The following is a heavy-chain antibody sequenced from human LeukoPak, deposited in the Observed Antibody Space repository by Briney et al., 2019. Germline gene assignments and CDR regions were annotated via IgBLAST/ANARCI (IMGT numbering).Heavy chain of an antibody. D-gene: IGHD3-22*01. J-gene: IGHJ4*02. CDR1: GFTYSSYS. Sequence: GGSLRLSCAASGFTYSSYSMNWVRQAPGKGLEWVSSISSSSSYIYYADSVKGRFTISRDNAKNSLYLQMNSLRAEDTAVYYCARLGGGSSGYYHLDYWGQETLVTVSS. V-gene: IGHV3-21*01. CDR3: ARLGGGSSGYYHLDY. CDR2: ISSSSSYI.